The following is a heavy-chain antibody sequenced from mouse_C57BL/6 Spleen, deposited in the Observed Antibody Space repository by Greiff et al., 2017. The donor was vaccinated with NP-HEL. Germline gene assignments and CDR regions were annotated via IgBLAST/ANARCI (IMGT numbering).Heavy chain of an antibody. Sequence: QVQLQQPGAELVKPGASVKMSCKASGYTFTSYWITWVKQRPGQGLEWIGDIYPGSGSTNYNEKFKSKATLTVDTSSSTAYMQLSSLTSEDSAVYYCARGWDYGYDGFAYWGQGTLVTVSA. D-gene: IGHD2-2*01. J-gene: IGHJ3*01. V-gene: IGHV1-55*01. CDR3: ARGWDYGYDGFAY. CDR2: IYPGSGST. CDR1: GYTFTSYW.